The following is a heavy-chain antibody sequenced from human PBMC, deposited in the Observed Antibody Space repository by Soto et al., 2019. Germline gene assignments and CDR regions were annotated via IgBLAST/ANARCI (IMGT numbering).Heavy chain of an antibody. Sequence: SETLSLTYAVSGGSISSGGYSWSWIRQPPGEGLEWIAYIYHSGSTYHNPSLKSRVTISVDRSKNQFSLKLSSVTAADTAVYYWARNYYDRTIDYWGQGTLVTVSS. CDR1: GGSISSGGYS. J-gene: IGHJ4*02. CDR2: IYHSGST. CDR3: ARNYYDRTIDY. V-gene: IGHV4-30-2*01. D-gene: IGHD3-22*01.